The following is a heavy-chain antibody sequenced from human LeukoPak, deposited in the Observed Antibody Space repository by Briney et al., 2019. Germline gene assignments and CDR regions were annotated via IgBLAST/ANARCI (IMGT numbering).Heavy chain of an antibody. Sequence: GASVKVSCKVSGYTLTELSMHWVRQAPGKGLEWMGGFDPEDGETIYAQKFQGRVTMTEDTSTDTAYMELSSLRSEDTAVYYCARSSRIWFGELYPNYWGQGTLVTVSS. D-gene: IGHD3-10*01. J-gene: IGHJ4*02. V-gene: IGHV1-24*01. CDR3: ARSSRIWFGELYPNY. CDR2: FDPEDGET. CDR1: GYTLTELS.